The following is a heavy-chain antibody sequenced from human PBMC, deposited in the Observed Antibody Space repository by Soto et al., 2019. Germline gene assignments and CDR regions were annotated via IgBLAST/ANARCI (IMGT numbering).Heavy chain of an antibody. CDR2: IYYSGST. D-gene: IGHD1-26*01. J-gene: IGHJ5*02. Sequence: QVQLQESGPGLVKPSQTLSLTCTVSGGSISSGGYYWSWIRQHPGKGLEWIGYIYYSGSTYYNPSLKRRVTIAVDTSKNQFSLKLSAVPAAATAVYYCAGEAGGNMDNWFDPWGQGTLVTVS. V-gene: IGHV4-31*03. CDR3: AGEAGGNMDNWFDP. CDR1: GGSISSGGYY.